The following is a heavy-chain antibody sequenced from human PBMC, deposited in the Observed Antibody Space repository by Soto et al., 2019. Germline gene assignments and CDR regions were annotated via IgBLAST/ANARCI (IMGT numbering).Heavy chain of an antibody. CDR3: AHILGDGYHDY. Sequence: ITLKESGPTLVKPTQTLTLTCTLSGFSLSTTGVGVGWIRQPPEKALEWLALIYWDDDKRYSPSLKSTLTITKDTSKNQVVLTMTNMDPVDTATYYGAHILGDGYHDYWGQGTLVTFSS. V-gene: IGHV2-5*02. CDR1: GFSLSTTGVG. CDR2: IYWDDDK. J-gene: IGHJ4*02. D-gene: IGHD5-12*01.